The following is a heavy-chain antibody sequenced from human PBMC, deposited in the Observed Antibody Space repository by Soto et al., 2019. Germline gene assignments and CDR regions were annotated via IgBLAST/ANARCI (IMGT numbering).Heavy chain of an antibody. V-gene: IGHV4-30-4*08. CDR1: GASIVSGGYY. Sequence: PSETLSLTCSVSGASIVSGGYYWAWIRQRPRKGLEWLGYIHYSGGATYSPSYNPSLKSRITISVDTSKSQFSLKLTSVSAADTAMYYCARVPTYCQNSIRYQPFHPWGQGSLVTVS. D-gene: IGHD2-21*01. J-gene: IGHJ5*02. CDR3: ARVPTYCQNSIRYQPFHP. CDR2: IHYSGGATYSP.